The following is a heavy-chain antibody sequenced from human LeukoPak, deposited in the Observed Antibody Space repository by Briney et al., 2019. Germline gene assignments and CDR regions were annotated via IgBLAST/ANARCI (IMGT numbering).Heavy chain of an antibody. V-gene: IGHV3-21*01. CDR2: ISSTRTYL. CDR3: ARGRGSSYYYYYMDV. J-gene: IGHJ6*03. Sequence: GGSLRLSCAASGFTFSSYSMNWVRQAPGKGLEWVSCISSTRTYLYYADSVKGRFTISRDNAKNSLYLQMNSLRAEDTAVYYCARGRGSSYYYYYMDVWGKGTTVTVSS. D-gene: IGHD6-13*01. CDR1: GFTFSSYS.